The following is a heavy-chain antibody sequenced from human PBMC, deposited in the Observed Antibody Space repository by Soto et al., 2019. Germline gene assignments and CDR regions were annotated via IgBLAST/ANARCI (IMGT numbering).Heavy chain of an antibody. Sequence: PSETLSLTCTVSGGSISSGGYYWSWIRQHPGKGLEWIGYIYYIGSTYYNPSLKSRVTISVDTSKNQFSLRLSSVTAADTAVYYCARVAVAGTRVDYWGQGTLVTVSS. V-gene: IGHV4-31*03. D-gene: IGHD6-19*01. CDR2: IYYIGST. CDR1: GGSISSGGYY. J-gene: IGHJ4*02. CDR3: ARVAVAGTRVDY.